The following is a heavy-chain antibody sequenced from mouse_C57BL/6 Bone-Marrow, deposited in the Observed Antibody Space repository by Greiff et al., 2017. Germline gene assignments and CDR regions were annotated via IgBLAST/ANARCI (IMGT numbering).Heavy chain of an antibody. Sequence: VQLQQPGAELVKPGASVKLSCKASGYTFTSYWMQWVKQRPGQGLEWIGEIDPSDRYTNYNQKFKGKATLTVDTSSSTAYMQLSRLTSEDSADDNCAIGNYEYEGYAAMAYWGQGTSVTVSA. D-gene: IGHD2-4*01. J-gene: IGHJ4*01. V-gene: IGHV1-50*01. CDR1: GYTFTSYW. CDR2: IDPSDRYT. CDR3: AIGNYEYEGYAAMAY.